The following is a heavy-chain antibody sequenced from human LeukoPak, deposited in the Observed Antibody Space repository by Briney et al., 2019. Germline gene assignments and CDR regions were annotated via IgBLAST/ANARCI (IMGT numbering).Heavy chain of an antibody. CDR2: IYYSGST. V-gene: IGHV4-31*03. CDR1: GGSISSGGYY. CDR3: ARDGSGSYYKWRDNWFGP. Sequence: SETLSLTCTVSGGSISSGGYYWSWIRQHPGKGLEWIGYIYYSGSTYYNPSLKSRVTISVDTSKNQFSLKLSSVTAADTAVYYCARDGSGSYYKWRDNWFGPWGQGTLVTVSS. J-gene: IGHJ5*02. D-gene: IGHD3-10*01.